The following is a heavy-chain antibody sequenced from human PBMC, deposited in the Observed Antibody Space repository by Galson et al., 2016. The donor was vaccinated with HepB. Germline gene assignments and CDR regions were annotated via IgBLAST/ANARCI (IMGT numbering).Heavy chain of an antibody. D-gene: IGHD2-2*01. CDR3: AEGGTISSREALDY. CDR1: GGSFTTYA. Sequence: SVKVSCKASGGSFTTYALYWVRQAPGQGLEWMGRIIPFLALTNYAQKFQGRVTITADKSTSTAYMELSSLRSEDTAVYYCAEGGTISSREALDYWGQGTLVTVSS. CDR2: IIPFLALT. J-gene: IGHJ4*02. V-gene: IGHV1-69*04.